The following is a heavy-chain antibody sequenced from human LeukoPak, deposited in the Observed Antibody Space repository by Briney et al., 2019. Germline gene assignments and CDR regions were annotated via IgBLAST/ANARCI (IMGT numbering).Heavy chain of an antibody. CDR2: IYYSGST. Sequence: SETLSLTCTVSGGSISSSSYYWGWIRQPPGKGLEWIGSIYYSGSTYYNPSLKSRVTISVDTSKNQFSLKLSSVTAADTAVYYCARGTPAPYYDFWSGYPSRVAWFDPWGQGTLVTVSS. V-gene: IGHV4-39*07. J-gene: IGHJ5*02. CDR1: GGSISSSSYY. CDR3: ARGTPAPYYDFWSGYPSRVAWFDP. D-gene: IGHD3-3*01.